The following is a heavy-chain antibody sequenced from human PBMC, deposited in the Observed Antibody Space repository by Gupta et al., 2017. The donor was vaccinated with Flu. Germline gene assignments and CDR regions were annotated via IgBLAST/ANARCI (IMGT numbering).Heavy chain of an antibody. D-gene: IGHD4-23*01. CDR1: GGTSSTHT. Sequence: QVQLVQSGAEMKKPGSSVKVSCKASGGTSSTHTVSWVRQAPGQGLEWMGGIMPIFGLTNYAQRFQGRVTMTADDSTDTVFMELSGLTSEDTAVYYCERHHGGNSDDWYFDLWGRGTLVSVSS. J-gene: IGHJ2*01. V-gene: IGHV1-69*01. CDR3: ERHHGGNSDDWYFDL. CDR2: IMPIFGLT.